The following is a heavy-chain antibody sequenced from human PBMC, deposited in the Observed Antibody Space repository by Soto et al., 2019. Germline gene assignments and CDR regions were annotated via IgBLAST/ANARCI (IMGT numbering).Heavy chain of an antibody. D-gene: IGHD3-22*01. V-gene: IGHV3-33*06. J-gene: IGHJ6*02. CDR3: AQSRRVNYYGMDV. Sequence: GGSLRLSCAASGFTFSSYGMHWVRQAPGKGLEWVAVIWYDGSNKYYADSVKGRFTISRDNSKNTLYLQMNSLRAEDTAVYYCAQSRRVNYYGMDVWGQGTTVTV. CDR2: IWYDGSNK. CDR1: GFTFSSYG.